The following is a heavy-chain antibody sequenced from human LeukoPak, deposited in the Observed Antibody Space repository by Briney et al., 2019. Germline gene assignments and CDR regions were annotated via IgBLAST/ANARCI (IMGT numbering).Heavy chain of an antibody. V-gene: IGHV4-59*01. CDR3: AKTIAHDAFDI. CDR2: IYYSGST. D-gene: IGHD6-13*01. Sequence: SETLSLTCTVSGGSISSYYWSWIRQPPGKGLEWIGYIYYSGSTNYNPSLKSRVTISVDTSKSQFSLKLSSVTAADTAVYYCAKTIAHDAFDIWGQGTMVTVSS. CDR1: GGSISSYY. J-gene: IGHJ3*02.